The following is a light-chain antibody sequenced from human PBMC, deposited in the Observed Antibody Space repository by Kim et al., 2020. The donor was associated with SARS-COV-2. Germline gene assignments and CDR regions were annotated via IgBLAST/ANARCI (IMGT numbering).Light chain of an antibody. CDR1: SLRSYY. CDR3: GSRDTSGDQWM. V-gene: IGLV3-19*01. CDR2: GKN. J-gene: IGLJ3*02. Sequence: GQTVTNPCQGDSLRSYYASWYQQKPGQAPVLIVYGKNSRPSGIPDRFSGSFSGNTASLTITGAQAADEADYFCGSRDTSGDQWMFGGGTQLTVL.